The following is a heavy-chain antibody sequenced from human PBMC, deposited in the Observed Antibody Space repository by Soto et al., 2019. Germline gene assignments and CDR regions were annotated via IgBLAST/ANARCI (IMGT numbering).Heavy chain of an antibody. J-gene: IGHJ6*02. CDR1: GFTFSSYA. D-gene: IGHD3-3*01. CDR2: ISGSGGST. V-gene: IGHV3-23*01. Sequence: PGGSLRLSCAASGFTFSSYAMSWVRQAPGKGLEWVSAISGSGGSTYYADSVKGRFTISRDNSKNTLYLQMNSPRAEDTAVDYCAIHFTIFGVAALDVWGQGTTVTVSS. CDR3: AIHFTIFGVAALDV.